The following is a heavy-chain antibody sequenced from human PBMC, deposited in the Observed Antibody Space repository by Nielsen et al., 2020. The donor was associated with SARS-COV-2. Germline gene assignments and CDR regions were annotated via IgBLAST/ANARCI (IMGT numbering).Heavy chain of an antibody. D-gene: IGHD3-3*02. CDR2: IYNTGSP. Sequence: SETLSPTCSVSAGSINMSDYSWGWIRQPPGRGPELIGIIYNTGSPYYNPAFKSRVTISEDRSKFQFSLRLSSVTAADTAVYYCARDSSTFLRAGFDYWGQGTLVTVSS. J-gene: IGHJ4*02. CDR1: AGSINMSDYS. V-gene: IGHV4-39*07. CDR3: ARDSSTFLRAGFDY.